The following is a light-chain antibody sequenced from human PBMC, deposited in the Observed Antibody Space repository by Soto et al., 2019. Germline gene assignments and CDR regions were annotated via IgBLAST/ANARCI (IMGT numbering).Light chain of an antibody. V-gene: IGKV1-5*01. Sequence: DIVFTQSPSTLYASVGYRFTITCLASQSISSWLAWYQQKPGKAPKLLIYDASSLESGVPSRFSGSGSGTEFTLTISSLQPDDFATYYCQQYNSYSPWTFGQGPKVDI. CDR3: QQYNSYSPWT. J-gene: IGKJ1*01. CDR1: QSISSW. CDR2: DAS.